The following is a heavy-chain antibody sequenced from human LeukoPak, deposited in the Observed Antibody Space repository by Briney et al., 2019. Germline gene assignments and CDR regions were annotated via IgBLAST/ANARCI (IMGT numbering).Heavy chain of an antibody. CDR3: ARERGGYNYWYFDL. J-gene: IGHJ2*01. CDR2: IYTSGST. D-gene: IGHD5-24*01. CDR1: GGSISSGSYY. Sequence: SQTLSLTCTVSGGSISSGSYYWSWIWQPAGKGLEWIGRIYTSGSTNYNPSLKSRVTISVDTSKNQFSLKLSSVTAADTAVYYCARERGGYNYWYFDLWGRGTLVTVSS. V-gene: IGHV4-61*02.